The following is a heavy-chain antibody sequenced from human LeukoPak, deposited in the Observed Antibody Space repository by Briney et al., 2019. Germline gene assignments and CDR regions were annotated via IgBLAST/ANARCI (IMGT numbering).Heavy chain of an antibody. J-gene: IGHJ4*02. CDR2: ISNSGSLQ. V-gene: IGHV3-11*01. D-gene: IGHD1-26*01. CDR3: ARNEGSF. CDR1: GFTFSDHY. Sequence: PGGSLRLSCAASGFTFSDHYMSWFRQAPGKGLEWVSYISNSGSLQYYADSVKGRFTISRDNAKNSLYLQMDSLRAEETAVYYCARNEGSFWGQGTLVTVSS.